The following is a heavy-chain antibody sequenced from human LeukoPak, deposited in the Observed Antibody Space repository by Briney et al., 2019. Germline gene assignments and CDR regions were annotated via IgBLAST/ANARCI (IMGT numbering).Heavy chain of an antibody. CDR1: GYTFTGYY. Sequence: ASVKVSCKASGYTFTGYYMHWVRQAPGQGLEWMGWINPNSGGTNYAQKFQGRVTTTRDTSISTAYMELSRLRSDDTAVYYCARVGFIAGTFDYWGQGTLVTVSS. J-gene: IGHJ4*02. D-gene: IGHD6-13*01. CDR2: INPNSGGT. V-gene: IGHV1-2*02. CDR3: ARVGFIAGTFDY.